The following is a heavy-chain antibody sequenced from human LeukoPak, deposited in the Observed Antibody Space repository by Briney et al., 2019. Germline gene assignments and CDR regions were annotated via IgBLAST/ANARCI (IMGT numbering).Heavy chain of an antibody. D-gene: IGHD5-24*01. J-gene: IGHJ6*03. Sequence: SVKVSCKASGGTFSSYVISWVRQAPGQGLEWMGGIIPIFGTANYAQKFQGRVTITADESTSTAYMELSSLRSEDTAVYYCARVGYNSGLYYYYYYMDVWGKGTTVTVSS. CDR3: ARVGYNSGLYYYYYYMDV. CDR1: GGTFSSYV. CDR2: IIPIFGTA. V-gene: IGHV1-69*01.